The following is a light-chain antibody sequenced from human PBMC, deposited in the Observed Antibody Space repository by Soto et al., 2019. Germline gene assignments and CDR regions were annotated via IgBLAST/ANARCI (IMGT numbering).Light chain of an antibody. CDR1: PGFSRT. CDR2: GAS. CDR3: QQYNNWPLYT. Sequence: EVGVTEFPATPFLSSGEKGTLSCRARPGFSRTLAWYQQNPGPAPRLLIFGASTRATGIPARFSGSGSGIEFTLTISSLQSEDFAVYYCQQYNNWPLYTFGQGPKVDIK. J-gene: IGKJ2*01. V-gene: IGKV3D-15*01.